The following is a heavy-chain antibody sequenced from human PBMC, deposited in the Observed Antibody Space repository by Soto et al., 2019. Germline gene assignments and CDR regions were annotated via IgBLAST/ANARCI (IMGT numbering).Heavy chain of an antibody. CDR2: IYYSGST. CDR1: GGSISSGGYY. Sequence: QVQLQEWGPGLVKPSQTLSLTCTVSGGSISSGGYYWSWIRQHPGKGLEWIGYIYYSGSTYYNPSLKSRVTISVDTSKNQFSLKLSSVTAADTAVYYCASRGYSYGFSLGMDVWGQGTTVTVSS. D-gene: IGHD5-18*01. V-gene: IGHV4-31*03. CDR3: ASRGYSYGFSLGMDV. J-gene: IGHJ6*02.